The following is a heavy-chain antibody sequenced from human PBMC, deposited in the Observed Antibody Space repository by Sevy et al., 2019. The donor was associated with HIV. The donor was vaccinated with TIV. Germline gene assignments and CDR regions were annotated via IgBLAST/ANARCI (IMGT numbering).Heavy chain of an antibody. CDR1: GFTFSDYY. Sequence: GGFLRLSCAASGFTFSDYYMSWIRQAPGKGLEWVSYISSSGSTIYYADSVKGRFTISRDNAKNSLYLQMNSLRAEETAVYYCARDQGYYDFWSGYSPYYYYGMDVWGQGTTVTVSS. CDR2: ISSSGSTI. D-gene: IGHD3-3*01. V-gene: IGHV3-11*01. CDR3: ARDQGYYDFWSGYSPYYYYGMDV. J-gene: IGHJ6*02.